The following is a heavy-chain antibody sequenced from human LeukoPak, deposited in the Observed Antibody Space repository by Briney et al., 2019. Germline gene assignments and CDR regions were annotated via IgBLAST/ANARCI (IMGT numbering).Heavy chain of an antibody. J-gene: IGHJ3*02. V-gene: IGHV3-21*01. CDR3: ARVIVGATGAFDI. D-gene: IGHD1-26*01. CDR2: ISSSSSYI. CDR1: GFTFSSYS. Sequence: PGGSLRLSCAASGFTFSSYSMNWVRQAPGKGLEWVSSISSSSSYIYYADSVKGRFTISRDNAKNSLYLQMNSLRAEDTPVYYCARVIVGATGAFDIWGQGTMVTVSS.